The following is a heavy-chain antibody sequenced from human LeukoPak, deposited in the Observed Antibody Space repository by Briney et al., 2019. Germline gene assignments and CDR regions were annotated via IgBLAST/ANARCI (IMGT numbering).Heavy chain of an antibody. D-gene: IGHD2-2*02. CDR1: GYSFTSYW. V-gene: IGHV5-51*01. J-gene: IGHJ6*02. CDR2: IYPCDSDT. Sequence: GESLKISCKGSGYSFTSYWTGWVRQMPGKGLEWMGIIYPCDSDTRYSPSFQGQVTISADKSISTAYLQWSSLKASDTAMYYCTRHGKYCSSTSCYTYYYYGMDVWGRGTTVTVSS. CDR3: TRHGKYCSSTSCYTYYYYGMDV.